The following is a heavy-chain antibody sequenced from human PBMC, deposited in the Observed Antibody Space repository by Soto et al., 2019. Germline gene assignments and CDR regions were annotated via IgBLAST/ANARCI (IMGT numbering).Heavy chain of an antibody. CDR3: ARHSGGQLLVGGIFDY. D-gene: IGHD6-19*01. CDR2: IYYRGST. Sequence: QVQLQESGPGLVKPSETLSLTCTVSGGSISSYYWSWIRQPPGKGLKCIGYIYYRGSTNYNPSLKRRFNTSLDTSNNQFYLKLSYVTAADTAVYYCARHSGGQLLVGGIFDYWGQGTLVTVSS. V-gene: IGHV4-59*08. J-gene: IGHJ4*02. CDR1: GGSISSYY.